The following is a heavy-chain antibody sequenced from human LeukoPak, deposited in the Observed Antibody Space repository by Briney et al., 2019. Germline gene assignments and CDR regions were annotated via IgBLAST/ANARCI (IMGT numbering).Heavy chain of an antibody. CDR1: GYTFTGYY. V-gene: IGHV1-2*02. D-gene: IGHD4-17*01. CDR3: ARHMTTANNWFDP. Sequence: VASVKVSCKASGYTFTGYYMHWVRQAPGQGLEWMGWINPNSGGTNYEQKFQGRVIMTRDTSISTACMELSRLRFDDTAVYYCARHMTTANNWFDPWGQGTLVTVSS. J-gene: IGHJ5*02. CDR2: INPNSGGT.